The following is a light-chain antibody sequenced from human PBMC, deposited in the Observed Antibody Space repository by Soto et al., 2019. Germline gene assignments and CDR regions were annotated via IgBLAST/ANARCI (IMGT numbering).Light chain of an antibody. CDR2: DAS. Sequence: EIVLTQSPATLSLSPGERATLSCRASQSVSSYLAWYQQKPGQAPRLLIYDASNRATGIPARFSGSGSGTDFTLTISSLEPEDFELYYCQQRSNWLTFGGGTKVEIK. J-gene: IGKJ4*01. CDR1: QSVSSY. V-gene: IGKV3-11*01. CDR3: QQRSNWLT.